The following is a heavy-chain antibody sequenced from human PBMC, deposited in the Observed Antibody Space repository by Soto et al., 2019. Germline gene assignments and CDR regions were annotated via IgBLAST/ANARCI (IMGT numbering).Heavy chain of an antibody. CDR2: IYYSGST. D-gene: IGHD3-22*01. V-gene: IGHV4-31*03. Sequence: QVQLQESGPGLMKPSQTLSLTCTVSGGSISSGGYYWSWIRQHPGKGLEWIGYIYYSGSTYYNPSLKSRGTISVDTSKNQFSLKLSSVTAADTAVYYCARGTLNYDSRPLDYWGQGTLVTVSS. J-gene: IGHJ4*02. CDR1: GGSISSGGYY. CDR3: ARGTLNYDSRPLDY.